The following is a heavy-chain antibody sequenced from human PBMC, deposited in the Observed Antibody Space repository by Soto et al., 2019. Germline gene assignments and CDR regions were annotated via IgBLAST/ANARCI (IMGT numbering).Heavy chain of an antibody. V-gene: IGHV3-30*18. D-gene: IGHD6-19*01. CDR2: ISYDGSDK. CDR1: GFTFGAFG. CDR3: AKIPSSTWYYGVDV. Sequence: QVQLVESGGGVVQPGTSLRLSCGASGFTFGAFGMHWVRQAPGKGLEWLAVISYDGSDKSYEDSVKGRFTISRDNSENTLYLQMRSLRAVDTAVYYYAKIPSSTWYYGVDVCGQGTTVIVSS. J-gene: IGHJ6*02.